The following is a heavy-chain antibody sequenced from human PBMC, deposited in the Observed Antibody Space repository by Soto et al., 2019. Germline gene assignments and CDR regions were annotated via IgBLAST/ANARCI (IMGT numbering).Heavy chain of an antibody. V-gene: IGHV3-23*01. CDR1: GFTFSSYA. CDR2: ISGSGGST. Sequence: GGSLRLSCAASGFTFSSYAMSWVRQAPGKGLEWVSAISGSGGSTYYADSVKGRFTISRDNSKNTLYLQMNSLRAEDTAVYYCAKVEIYDFWSGYPDNYYYYMDVWGKGTTVTVSS. CDR3: AKVEIYDFWSGYPDNYYYYMDV. J-gene: IGHJ6*03. D-gene: IGHD3-3*01.